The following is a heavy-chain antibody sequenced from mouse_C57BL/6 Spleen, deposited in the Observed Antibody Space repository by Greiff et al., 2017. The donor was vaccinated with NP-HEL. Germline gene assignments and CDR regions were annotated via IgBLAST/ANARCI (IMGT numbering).Heavy chain of an antibody. J-gene: IGHJ2*01. V-gene: IGHV3-6*01. CDR1: GYSITSGYY. Sequence: EVQLVESGPGLVKPSQSLSLTCSVTGYSITSGYYWNWIRQFPGNKLEWMGYISYDGSNNYNPSLKNRISITRDTSKNQFFLKLNSVTTEDTATYYCARGGGYSYYFDYWGQGTTLTVSS. CDR2: ISYDGSN. D-gene: IGHD2-3*01. CDR3: ARGGGYSYYFDY.